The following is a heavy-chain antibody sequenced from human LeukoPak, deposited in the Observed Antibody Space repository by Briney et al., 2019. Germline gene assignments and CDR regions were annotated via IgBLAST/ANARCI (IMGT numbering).Heavy chain of an antibody. CDR2: IYYSGST. Sequence: SETLSLTCTVSGGSISSSSYYWGWIRQPPGKGLEWIVSIYYSGSTYYNPSLKSRVTISVDTSKNQFSLKLSSVTAADTAVYYCARGIAARRGFDWFDPWGQGTLVTVSS. V-gene: IGHV4-39*07. D-gene: IGHD6-6*01. J-gene: IGHJ5*02. CDR3: ARGIAARRGFDWFDP. CDR1: GGSISSSSYY.